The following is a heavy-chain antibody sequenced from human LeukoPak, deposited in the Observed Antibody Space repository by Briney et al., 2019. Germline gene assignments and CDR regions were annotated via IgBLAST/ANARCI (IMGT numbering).Heavy chain of an antibody. CDR2: IYTSGST. V-gene: IGHV4-61*02. D-gene: IGHD2-2*01. CDR3: ARVYCSSTSCWFDP. J-gene: IGHJ5*02. CDR1: GSSISSGSYY. Sequence: QVQLQESGPGLVKPSQTLSLTCTVSGSSISSGSYYWSWIRQPAGKGLEWIGRIYTSGSTNYNPSLKSRVTISVDTSKNQFSLKLSSVTAADTAVYYCARVYCSSTSCWFDPWGQGTLVTVSS.